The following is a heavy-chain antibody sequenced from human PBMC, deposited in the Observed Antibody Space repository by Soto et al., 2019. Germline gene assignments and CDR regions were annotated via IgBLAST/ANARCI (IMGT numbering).Heavy chain of an antibody. CDR2: INAGNGNT. Sequence: ASVKVSCKASGYTFTSYAMHWVRQAPGQRLEWMGWINAGNGNTKYSQKFQGRVTITRDTSASTAYMELSSLRSEDTAVYYCARVSDRYYYCGMDVWGQGTTVTVSS. D-gene: IGHD2-21*02. V-gene: IGHV1-3*01. CDR1: GYTFTSYA. J-gene: IGHJ6*02. CDR3: ARVSDRYYYCGMDV.